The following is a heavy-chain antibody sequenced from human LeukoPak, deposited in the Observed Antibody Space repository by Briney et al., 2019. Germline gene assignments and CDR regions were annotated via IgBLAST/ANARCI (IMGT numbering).Heavy chain of an antibody. J-gene: IGHJ4*02. V-gene: IGHV3-23*01. D-gene: IGHD5-18*01. CDR1: GFMFSNYA. CDR2: ISGSGGNT. Sequence: GGSLRLSCAASGFMFSNYAMSWVRQAPGKGLEWVSGISGSGGNTYHADSVKGRFTISRDNSKNRLYLQMNSLRAEDAAVYYCAKGSEGGYSYGYHSDYWGQGTLVTVSS. CDR3: AKGSEGGYSYGYHSDY.